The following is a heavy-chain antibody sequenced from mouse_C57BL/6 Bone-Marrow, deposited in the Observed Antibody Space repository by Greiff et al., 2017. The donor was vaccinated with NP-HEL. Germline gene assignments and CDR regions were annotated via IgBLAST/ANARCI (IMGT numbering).Heavy chain of an antibody. CDR1: GYTFTSYW. J-gene: IGHJ1*03. CDR2: IYPGSGST. D-gene: IGHD1-1*01. CDR3: ARRHYGSSYGGYWYFDV. Sequence: QVQLQQPGAELVKPGASVKMSCKASGYTFTSYWITWVKQRPGQGLEWIGDIYPGSGSTNYNEKFKSKATLTVDTSSSTAYMPLSSLTSEDSAVYYCARRHYGSSYGGYWYFDVWGTGTTVTVSS. V-gene: IGHV1-55*01.